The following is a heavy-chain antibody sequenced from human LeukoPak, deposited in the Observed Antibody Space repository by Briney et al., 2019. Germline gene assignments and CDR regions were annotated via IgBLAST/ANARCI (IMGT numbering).Heavy chain of an antibody. Sequence: SETLSLTCVVYGGSFSGYYWSWIRQPPGKGLEWIGYIYYSGSTNYNPSLKSRVTLSVDTSKNQFSLKLSSVTAADTAVYYCARGSMLGYSSGWYHFDYWGQGSLVTVSS. CDR3: ARGSMLGYSSGWYHFDY. V-gene: IGHV4-59*01. J-gene: IGHJ4*02. D-gene: IGHD6-19*01. CDR1: GGSFSGYY. CDR2: IYYSGST.